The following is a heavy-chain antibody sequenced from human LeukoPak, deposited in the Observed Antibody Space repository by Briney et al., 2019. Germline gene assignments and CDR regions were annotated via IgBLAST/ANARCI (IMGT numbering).Heavy chain of an antibody. D-gene: IGHD6-19*01. CDR1: GFTFSSYG. J-gene: IGHJ4*02. CDR2: IWYDGSNK. Sequence: GGSLRLSCAASGFTFSSYGVHWVRQAPGKGLEWVAVIWYDGSNKYYADSVKGRFTISRDNSKNTLYLQMNSLRAEDTAVYYCARGGAVAGTNYWGQGTLVTVSS. V-gene: IGHV3-33*01. CDR3: ARGGAVAGTNY.